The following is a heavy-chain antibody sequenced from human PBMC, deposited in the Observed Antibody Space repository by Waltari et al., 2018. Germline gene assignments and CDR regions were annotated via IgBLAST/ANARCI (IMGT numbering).Heavy chain of an antibody. CDR1: GGTFSSYA. D-gene: IGHD3-22*01. V-gene: IGHV1-69*05. J-gene: IGHJ6*02. CDR3: ARKNYYDSSGYIYYYYGMDV. CDR2: IIPIFGTA. Sequence: QVQLVQSGAEVKKPGSSVKVSCKASGGTFSSYAISWVRQAPGQGLEWMGGIIPIFGTANYAQKFQGRVTITTDESTSTAYMELSSMRSEDTAVYYCARKNYYDSSGYIYYYYGMDVWGQGTTVTVSS.